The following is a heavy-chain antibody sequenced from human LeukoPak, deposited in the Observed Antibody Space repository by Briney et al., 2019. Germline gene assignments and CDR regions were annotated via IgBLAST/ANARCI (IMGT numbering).Heavy chain of an antibody. J-gene: IGHJ3*02. CDR2: ISAYNGNT. CDR3: ARDWDYYGSGDPAFDI. D-gene: IGHD3-10*01. Sequence: GASVNVSCKASGYTFTSYGISWVRQAPGQGLEWMGWISAYNGNTNYAQKLQGRVTMTTDTSTSTAYMELRSLRSDDTAVDYCARDWDYYGSGDPAFDIWGQGTMVTVSS. CDR1: GYTFTSYG. V-gene: IGHV1-18*01.